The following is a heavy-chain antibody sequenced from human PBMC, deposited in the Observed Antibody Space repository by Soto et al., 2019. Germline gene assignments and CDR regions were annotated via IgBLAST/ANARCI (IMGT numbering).Heavy chain of an antibody. CDR2: ISGSGGST. CDR1: GFTFSSYA. V-gene: IGHV3-23*01. Sequence: GGSLRLSCAASGFTFSSYAMSWVRQAPGKGLEWVSAISGSGGSTYYADSVKGRFTISRDNSKNTLYLQMNRLRAEDPAVYYCAKGSYSSGWYAYFDYWGQGTLVTVSS. D-gene: IGHD6-19*01. J-gene: IGHJ4*02. CDR3: AKGSYSSGWYAYFDY.